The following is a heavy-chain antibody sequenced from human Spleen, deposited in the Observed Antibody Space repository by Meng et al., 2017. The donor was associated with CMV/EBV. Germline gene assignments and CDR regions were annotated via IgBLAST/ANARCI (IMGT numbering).Heavy chain of an antibody. CDR2: LDWNGGRT. D-gene: IGHD2-21*01. CDR1: GFNFAEFG. J-gene: IGHJ4*02. V-gene: IGHV3-20*04. CDR3: ARVPVVRATHYFDY. Sequence: GESLKISCVASGFNFAEFGMGWDRQAPGKGMEWVSSLDWNGGRTINADSVQGRFTISRSNAKNYIFLQMNSLRAEDTGLYFGARVPVVRATHYFDYWGQGTLVTVSS.